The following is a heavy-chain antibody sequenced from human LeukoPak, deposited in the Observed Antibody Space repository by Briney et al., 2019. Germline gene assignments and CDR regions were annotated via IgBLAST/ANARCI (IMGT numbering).Heavy chain of an antibody. CDR3: AREVMKLWFFDY. V-gene: IGHV3-30-3*01. CDR2: ISSDATNE. D-gene: IGHD5-18*01. CDR1: GFSFSSHG. Sequence: PGGSLRLSCAASGFSFSSHGMHWVRQAPGKRLEWVAVISSDATNEYYADSVRGRFTISRDNSKNTLYLQMNSLRAEDTAVYYCAREVMKLWFFDYWGQGTLVTVSS. J-gene: IGHJ4*02.